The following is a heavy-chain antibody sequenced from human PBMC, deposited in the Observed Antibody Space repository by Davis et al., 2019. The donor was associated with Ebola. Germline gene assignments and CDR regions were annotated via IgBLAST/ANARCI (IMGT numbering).Heavy chain of an antibody. D-gene: IGHD3-10*01. CDR1: AYTFTNYA. V-gene: IGHV1-8*02. CDR3: ARAGDTMVRGVIIGYYFDY. CDR2: MNPNSGNT. Sequence: ASVKVSCKASAYTFTNYAVVWVRQTPGQGLEWMGWMNPNSGNTGYAQKFQGRVTMTRNTSISTAYMELSSLRSEDTAVYYCARAGDTMVRGVIIGYYFDYWGQGTLVTVSS. J-gene: IGHJ4*02.